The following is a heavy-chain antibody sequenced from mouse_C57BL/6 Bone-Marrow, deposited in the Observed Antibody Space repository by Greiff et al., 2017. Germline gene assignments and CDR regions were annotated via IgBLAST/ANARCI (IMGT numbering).Heavy chain of an antibody. CDR2: INSDGGST. CDR3: ARHYYGSSLYFDY. J-gene: IGHJ2*01. D-gene: IGHD1-1*01. CDR1: EYEFPSHD. Sequence: EVKLMESGGGLVQPGESLKLSCESNEYEFPSHDMSWVRTTPEKRLEFVAAINSDGGSTYYPDTMERRFILSRDNTKKTLYLQMSSLRSEDTALYYCARHYYGSSLYFDYWGQGTTLTVSS. V-gene: IGHV5-2*01.